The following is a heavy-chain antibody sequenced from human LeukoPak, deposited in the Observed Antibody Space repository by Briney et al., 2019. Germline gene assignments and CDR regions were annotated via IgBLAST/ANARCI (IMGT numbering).Heavy chain of an antibody. Sequence: GGSLRLSCAASGFTFSSYAMSWVRQAPGKGLEWVSAISASGSRTYYAGSVKGRFTVSRDNSKDTLYPQMNSLRAEDTAVYYCAKGSTSADIAVADPFDYWGQGTLVTVSS. V-gene: IGHV3-23*01. CDR2: ISASGSRT. D-gene: IGHD6-19*01. CDR1: GFTFSSYA. CDR3: AKGSTSADIAVADPFDY. J-gene: IGHJ4*02.